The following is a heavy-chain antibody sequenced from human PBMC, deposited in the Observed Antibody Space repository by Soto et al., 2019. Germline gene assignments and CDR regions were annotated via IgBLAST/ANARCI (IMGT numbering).Heavy chain of an antibody. J-gene: IGHJ6*02. CDR2: ISYDGSSK. V-gene: IGHV3-30*18. CDR1: GFPFSRFG. Sequence: QVQLVESGGGVVQPGRSLRLSCAASGFPFSRFGMHWVRQAPGKGLEWVAVISYDGSSKHYADSVKGRFTISRDNSKDTLYLQMNSLRPEDTAVYYCAKAVVPAAMSATQGNDYGMDVWGQGTTVTLS. CDR3: AKAVVPAAMSATQGNDYGMDV. D-gene: IGHD2-2*01.